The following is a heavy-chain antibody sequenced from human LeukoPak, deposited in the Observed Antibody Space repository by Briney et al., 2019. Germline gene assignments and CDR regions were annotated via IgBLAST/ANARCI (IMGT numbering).Heavy chain of an antibody. D-gene: IGHD2-15*01. Sequence: PGGSLRLSCAASGFTFSSFWMSWVRQAPGKGLEWVSSISGSGNRTYYADSVKGRFTISRDNYKNTLFLQMNSLRAEDTAVYYCAKNLYCGGGSCYPSALGMDVWGQGTTVTVSS. CDR3: AKNLYCGGGSCYPSALGMDV. V-gene: IGHV3-23*01. CDR2: ISGSGNRT. CDR1: GFTFSSFW. J-gene: IGHJ6*02.